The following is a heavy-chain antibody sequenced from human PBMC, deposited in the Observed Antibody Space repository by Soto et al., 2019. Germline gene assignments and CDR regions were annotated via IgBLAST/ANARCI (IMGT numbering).Heavy chain of an antibody. CDR2: ISGSGGST. V-gene: IGHV3-23*01. Sequence: GGSLRLSCAASGFTFSSYAMSWVRQAPGKGLEWVSAISGSGGSTYYADSVKGRFTISRDNSKNTLYLQMNSLRAEDTAVYYCAKDKQQWLAPDDAFDIWGQGTMVTVSS. D-gene: IGHD6-19*01. CDR3: AKDKQQWLAPDDAFDI. CDR1: GFTFSSYA. J-gene: IGHJ3*02.